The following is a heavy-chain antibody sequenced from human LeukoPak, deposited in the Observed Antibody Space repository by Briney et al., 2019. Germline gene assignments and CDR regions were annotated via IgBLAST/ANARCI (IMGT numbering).Heavy chain of an antibody. CDR2: ISYDGSNK. D-gene: IGHD4-17*01. J-gene: IGHJ3*02. Sequence: GGSLRLSCAASGFTFSSYAMHWVRQAPGKGLEWVAVISYDGSNKYYADSVKGRFTISRDNSKNTLYLQMNCLRAEDTAVYYCARDPHDYGDYRNAFDIWGQGTMVTVSS. V-gene: IGHV3-30-3*01. CDR3: ARDPHDYGDYRNAFDI. CDR1: GFTFSSYA.